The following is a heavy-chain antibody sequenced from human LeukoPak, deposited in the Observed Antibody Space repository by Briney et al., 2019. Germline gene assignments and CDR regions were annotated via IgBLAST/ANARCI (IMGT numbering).Heavy chain of an antibody. CDR1: GYSFSHYG. CDR3: TRGSSISAQGDT. V-gene: IGHV1-18*01. D-gene: IGHD3-16*01. J-gene: IGHJ4*02. CDR2: VSAFNYII. Sequence: ASVKVSCKTSGYSFSHYGISWWRQAPGQGLEWVGWVSAFNYIIEYAQKFQGRVTMTQDTATSTAYMELRSLTSDDTAVFYCTRGSSISAQGDTWGQGTLVSVSS.